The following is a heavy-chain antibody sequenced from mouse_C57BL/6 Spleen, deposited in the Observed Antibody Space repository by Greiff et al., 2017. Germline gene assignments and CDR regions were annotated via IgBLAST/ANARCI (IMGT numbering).Heavy chain of an antibody. D-gene: IGHD2-2*01. J-gene: IGHJ1*03. Sequence: VQLQQSGPELVKPGASVKISCKASGYAFSSSWMNWVKQRPGKGLEWIGRIYPGDGDTNYNGKFKGKATLTADKSSSTAYMQLSSLTSEDSAVYFCARGGYGGYFDVWGTGTTVTVSS. CDR1: GYAFSSSW. CDR3: ARGGYGGYFDV. CDR2: IYPGDGDT. V-gene: IGHV1-82*01.